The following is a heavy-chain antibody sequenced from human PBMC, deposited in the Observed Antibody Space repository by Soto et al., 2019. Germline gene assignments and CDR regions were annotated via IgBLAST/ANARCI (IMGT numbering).Heavy chain of an antibody. CDR2: IIPMFGTQ. CDR1: GGTFSGYA. Sequence: SVTVSCTASGGTFSGYAISWVRLAPVRGLEWMGEIIPMFGTQNYAQKFQGRVTITEEESTSTAYMELSSLRSEATAVYYCARGSCSSTRCYIEY. J-gene: IGHJ1*01. CDR3: ARGSCSSTRCYIEY. V-gene: IGHV1-69*13. D-gene: IGHD2-2*02.